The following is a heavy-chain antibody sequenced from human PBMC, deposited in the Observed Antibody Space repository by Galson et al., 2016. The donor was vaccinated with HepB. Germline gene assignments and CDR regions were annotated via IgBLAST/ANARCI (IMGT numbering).Heavy chain of an antibody. CDR1: GFIFSGYG. CDR3: AKGLKAPGVHYYMDV. Sequence: SLRLSCAASGFIFSGYGMHWVRQAPGKGLEWVAVIWFDGNNKYYADSVKGRFTISRDNSQNTLYLQMNSLRTEDTAVYYCAKGLKAPGVHYYMDVWGKGATVTVSS. V-gene: IGHV3-33*06. CDR2: IWFDGNNK. J-gene: IGHJ6*03. D-gene: IGHD6-19*01.